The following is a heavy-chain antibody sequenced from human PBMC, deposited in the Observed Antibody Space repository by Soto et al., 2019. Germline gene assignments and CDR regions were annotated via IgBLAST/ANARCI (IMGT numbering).Heavy chain of an antibody. D-gene: IGHD4-17*01. V-gene: IGHV5-51*01. J-gene: IGHJ5*02. CDR1: GYNFATYW. CDR2: IYPGDSDS. CDR3: ARHVFYGEYASNYFDP. Sequence: PGESLKISCEGFGYNFATYWIAWVRQMPGKGLEYMGIIYPGDSDSRYSPSFQGQVTFSADKSISTAYMQWSSLKASDTAMYYCARHVFYGEYASNYFDPWCQRTLVTGST.